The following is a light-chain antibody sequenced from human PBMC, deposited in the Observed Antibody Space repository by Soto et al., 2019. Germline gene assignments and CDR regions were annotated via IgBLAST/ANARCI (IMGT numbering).Light chain of an antibody. CDR1: QGISNF. Sequence: TQLTQCPSSLSASVGDRVTITCRASQGISNFLAWYQQKPGKAPNLLIYAASTLQSGVPSRFSGNRSGTDFTLTISSLQPEDFATYYCQQLNYFPFTFGGGTRVEIK. V-gene: IGKV1-9*01. CDR2: AAS. J-gene: IGKJ4*01. CDR3: QQLNYFPFT.